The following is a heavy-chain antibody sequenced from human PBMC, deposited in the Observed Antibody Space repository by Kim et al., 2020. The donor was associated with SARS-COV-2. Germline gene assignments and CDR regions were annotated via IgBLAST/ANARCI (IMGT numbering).Heavy chain of an antibody. Sequence: ADSVKGRVTISRDNSKNALYLQMNSLRTEDTAWYYCAKDGGDYYYYYLDVWGKGTTVTVSS. V-gene: IGHV3-43*01. CDR3: AKDGGDYYYYYLDV. D-gene: IGHD4-17*01. J-gene: IGHJ6*03.